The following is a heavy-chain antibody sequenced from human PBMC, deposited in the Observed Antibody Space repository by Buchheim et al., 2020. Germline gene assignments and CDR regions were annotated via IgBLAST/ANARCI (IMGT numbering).Heavy chain of an antibody. CDR3: AKNYYDSSGYSEDY. CDR1: GFTFSSYG. CDR2: ISYDGSNK. D-gene: IGHD3-22*01. J-gene: IGHJ4*02. V-gene: IGHV3-30*18. Sequence: QVQLVESGGGVVQPGRSLRLSCAASGFTFSSYGMHWVRQAPGKGLEWVAVISYDGSNKYYADSVKGRFTISRDNSKNTLYLQMNSLRAEDTAVYYCAKNYYDSSGYSEDYWGQGTL.